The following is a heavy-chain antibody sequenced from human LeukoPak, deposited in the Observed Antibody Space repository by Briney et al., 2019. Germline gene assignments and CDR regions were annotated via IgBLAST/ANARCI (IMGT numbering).Heavy chain of an antibody. J-gene: IGHJ4*02. Sequence: ASVKVTCKASGYTFTGYYMHWVRQAPGQGLEWMGWINPNSGGTNYAQKFQGRVTMTRDTSISTAYMELSRLRSDDTAVYYCARAPFNHLGFDYWGQGTLVTVSS. CDR1: GYTFTGYY. CDR2: INPNSGGT. D-gene: IGHD1-14*01. CDR3: ARAPFNHLGFDY. V-gene: IGHV1-2*02.